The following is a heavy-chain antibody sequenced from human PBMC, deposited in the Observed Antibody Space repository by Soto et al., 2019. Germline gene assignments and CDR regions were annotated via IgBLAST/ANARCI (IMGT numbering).Heavy chain of an antibody. CDR3: AREGPIGMMAA. CDR1: GGSISSGDYY. J-gene: IGHJ4*02. Sequence: SETLSLTCTVSGGSISSGDYYWSWIRQPPGKGLEWIGYIYYSGSTYYNPSLKSRVTISVDTSKNQFSLKLSSVTAADTAVYYCAREGPIGMMAAWGQGTLVTVSS. CDR2: IYYSGST. D-gene: IGHD2-15*01. V-gene: IGHV4-30-4*01.